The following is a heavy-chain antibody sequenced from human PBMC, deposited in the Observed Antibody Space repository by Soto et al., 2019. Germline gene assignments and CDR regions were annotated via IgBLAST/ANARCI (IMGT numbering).Heavy chain of an antibody. J-gene: IGHJ3*02. CDR1: GYSFTSYW. CDR3: ARLRSLTIFGVVTRPDAFDI. V-gene: IGHV5-51*01. Sequence: GESLKISCKGSGYSFTSYWIGWARQMPGKGLEWMGIIYPGDSDTRYSPSFQGQVTISADKSISTAYLQWSSLKASDTAMYYCARLRSLTIFGVVTRPDAFDIWGQGTMVTVSS. CDR2: IYPGDSDT. D-gene: IGHD3-3*01.